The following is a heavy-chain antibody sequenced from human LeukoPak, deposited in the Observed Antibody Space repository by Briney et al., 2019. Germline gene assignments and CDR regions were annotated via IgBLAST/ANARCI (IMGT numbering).Heavy chain of an antibody. Sequence: GGSLRLSCAASGFTFSSYWMSWVRQAPGKGLEWVANIKQDGSEKYYVDSVKGRFTISRDNAKNSLYLQMNSLRAEDTAVYYCARIGVSLYDSSGYMMKNAFDIWGQGTMVTVSS. CDR1: GFTFSSYW. J-gene: IGHJ3*02. CDR3: ARIGVSLYDSSGYMMKNAFDI. V-gene: IGHV3-7*01. CDR2: IKQDGSEK. D-gene: IGHD3-22*01.